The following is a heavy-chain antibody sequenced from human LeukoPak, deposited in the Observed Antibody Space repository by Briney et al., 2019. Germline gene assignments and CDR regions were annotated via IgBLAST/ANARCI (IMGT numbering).Heavy chain of an antibody. J-gene: IGHJ4*02. CDR2: ISGSGGAT. D-gene: IGHD3-10*01. CDR1: GFTFSSYA. Sequence: GESLRLSCAASGFTFSSYAVSWVRQAPGKGLEWVSAISGSGGATYSADSVKGRFTISRDNSKTTLYLQMNSLRAEDTAVYYCAKHFYYGSGSYYCHLDSWGQGTLVTVSS. CDR3: AKHFYYGSGSYYCHLDS. V-gene: IGHV3-23*01.